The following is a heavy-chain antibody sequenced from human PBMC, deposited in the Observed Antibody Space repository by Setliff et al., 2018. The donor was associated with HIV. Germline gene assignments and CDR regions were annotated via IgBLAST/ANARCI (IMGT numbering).Heavy chain of an antibody. V-gene: IGHV1-69*05. D-gene: IGHD1-26*01. CDR1: GGTFSSYA. CDR3: ARGHSHGYGYSGSYGPFDI. Sequence: VSCKASGGTFSSYAINWVRQAPGQGLEWMGGIIPMFGTLNFAQKFQGRVTITTDESTSTAYMELNSLRSEDTAVYYCARGHSHGYGYSGSYGPFDIWGQGTMGTVS. J-gene: IGHJ3*02. CDR2: IIPMFGTL.